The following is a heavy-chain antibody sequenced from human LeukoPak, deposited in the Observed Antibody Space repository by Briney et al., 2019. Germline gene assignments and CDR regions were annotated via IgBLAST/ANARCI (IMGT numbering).Heavy chain of an antibody. CDR1: GGSISSYY. CDR3: ARDVPHIVVVTSHWFDP. D-gene: IGHD2-21*02. Sequence: SETLSLTCTVSGGSISSYYWSWIRQPPGKGLEWIGYIYYSGSTNYNPSLKSRVTISVDTSKNQFSLKLSSVTAADTAVYYCARDVPHIVVVTSHWFDPWGQGTLVTVSS. V-gene: IGHV4-59*01. CDR2: IYYSGST. J-gene: IGHJ5*02.